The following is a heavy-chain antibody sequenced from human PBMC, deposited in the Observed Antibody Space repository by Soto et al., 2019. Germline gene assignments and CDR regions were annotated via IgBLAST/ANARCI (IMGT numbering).Heavy chain of an antibody. J-gene: IGHJ6*03. D-gene: IGHD5-12*01. CDR1: GYTFSDYY. CDR3: ARESGGATATLDYYYFYMDV. Sequence: QVQLVQSGAEVKKPGASVKVSCKASGYTFSDYYIHWMRQAPGHGLEWMGWINPNSGGTKYAHKFQGWVTMTRDTSIKTAYMELSRLTSDDTAVYYCARESGGATATLDYYYFYMDVWGKGTTVTVSS. CDR2: INPNSGGT. V-gene: IGHV1-2*04.